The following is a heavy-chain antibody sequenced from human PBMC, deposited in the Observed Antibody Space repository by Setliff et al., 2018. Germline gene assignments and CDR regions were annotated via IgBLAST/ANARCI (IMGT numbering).Heavy chain of an antibody. D-gene: IGHD3-10*01. CDR2: IFHSGST. CDR1: GDSISSGSYY. J-gene: IGHJ4*02. V-gene: IGHV4-31*03. Sequence: LSLTCTVPGDSISSGSYYWNWIRQHPEKGLEWLGYIFHSGSTHYNSSLKSRITISIDTSKNHFSLELNSVTAADSAVYYCARVADGSGSFYLGFDYWGQGILVTVSS. CDR3: ARVADGSGSFYLGFDY.